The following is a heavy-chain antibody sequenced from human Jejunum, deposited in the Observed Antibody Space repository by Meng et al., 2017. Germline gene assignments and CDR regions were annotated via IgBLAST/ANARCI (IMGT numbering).Heavy chain of an antibody. Sequence: VLPVEAGGGLVQPWGFMRLSGAGSGFTFSGYWMHWFRQGTGKSLVWLSHINSDGTGTSYAESVRGRFTISRDNAKNTLYLQMNSLTVEDTAVYYCVRDGPNYFDQWGQGTLVTVSS. CDR3: VRDGPNYFDQ. CDR1: GFTFSGYW. V-gene: IGHV3-74*01. CDR2: INSDGTGT. J-gene: IGHJ4*02.